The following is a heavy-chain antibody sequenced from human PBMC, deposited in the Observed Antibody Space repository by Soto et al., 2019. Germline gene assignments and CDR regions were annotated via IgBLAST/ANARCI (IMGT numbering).Heavy chain of an antibody. V-gene: IGHV4-30-4*01. D-gene: IGHD6-13*01. CDR3: ARARTSWGFDP. CDR1: GGSISSGDYY. J-gene: IGHJ5*02. Sequence: TSETLSLTCTVSGGSISSGDYYWSWIRQPPGKGLEWIGYIYYSGSTYYNPSLKSRVTISVDTSKNQFSLKLSSVTAADTAVYYCARARTSWGFDPWGQGTLVTVSS. CDR2: IYYSGST.